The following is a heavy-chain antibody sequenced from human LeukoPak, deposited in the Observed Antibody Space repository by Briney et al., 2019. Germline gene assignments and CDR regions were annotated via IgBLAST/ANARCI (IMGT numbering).Heavy chain of an antibody. CDR3: ASSSATDEDYYYYYGMDV. Sequence: GASVKVSCKASGYTFTSYGISWVRQAPGQALEWMGRIIPILGIANYAQKFQGRVTITADKSTSTAYMELSSLRSEDTAVYYCASSSATDEDYYYYYGMDVWGQGTTVTVSS. V-gene: IGHV1-69*04. D-gene: IGHD6-6*01. J-gene: IGHJ6*02. CDR2: IIPILGIA. CDR1: GYTFTSYG.